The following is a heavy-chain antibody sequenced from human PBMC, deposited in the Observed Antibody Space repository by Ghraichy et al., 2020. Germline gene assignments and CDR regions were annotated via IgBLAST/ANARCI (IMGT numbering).Heavy chain of an antibody. D-gene: IGHD2/OR15-2a*01. CDR3: ARDHVAPINRSFDY. J-gene: IGHJ4*02. CDR2: IYYSGST. CDR1: GGSISSYY. V-gene: IGHV4-59*01. Sequence: SETLSLTCTVSGGSISSYYWNWIRLPPGKGLEWIGYIYYSGSTNYNPSLKSRVTISVDTSKNQFSLKLTSVTAADTAVYYCARDHVAPINRSFDYWGQGTLVTVSS.